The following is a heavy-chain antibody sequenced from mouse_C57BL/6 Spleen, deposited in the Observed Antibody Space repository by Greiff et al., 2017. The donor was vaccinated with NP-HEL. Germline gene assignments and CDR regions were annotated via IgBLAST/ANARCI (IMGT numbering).Heavy chain of an antibody. Sequence: VQLQQSGAELVRPGSSVKLSCKASGYTFTSYWMHWVKQRPIQGLEWIGNIDPSDSETHYNQKFKDKATLAVDKSSSTAYMQLSSLTSEDSAVYYCARSGHSYYAIDYWGQGTSVTVSS. CDR1: GYTFTSYW. V-gene: IGHV1-52*01. J-gene: IGHJ4*01. CDR3: ARSGHSYYAIDY. CDR2: IDPSDSET.